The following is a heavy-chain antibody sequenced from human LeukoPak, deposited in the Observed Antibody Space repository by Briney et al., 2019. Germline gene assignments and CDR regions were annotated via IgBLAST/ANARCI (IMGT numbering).Heavy chain of an antibody. CDR3: AKDTTPPKAGFDP. CDR1: GFTFSSYG. J-gene: IGHJ5*02. V-gene: IGHV3-30*02. D-gene: IGHD1-14*01. CDR2: IRYDGSNK. Sequence: GGSLRLSCAASGFTFSSYGMHWVRQAPGKGLEWVAFIRYDGSNKYYADSVKGRFTISRDNSRNTLYLQMNSLRAEDTAVYYCAKDTTPPKAGFDPWGQGTLVTVSS.